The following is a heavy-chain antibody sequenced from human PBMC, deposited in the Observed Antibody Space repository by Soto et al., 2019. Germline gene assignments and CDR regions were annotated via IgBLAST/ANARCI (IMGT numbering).Heavy chain of an antibody. CDR1: GFSCTDHH. J-gene: IGHJ6*03. CDR3: ARNLRLAGYYMDV. CDR2: SRDKINGYTT. Sequence: EVQLVESGGGLVQPGGSLRLSCSASGFSCTDHHMDWVRQAPGKGLEWVGRSRDKINGYTTEYAASVKGRFTISRDESQNSLYLQMNSLKTEDTAMYYCARNLRLAGYYMDVWGKGTTVIVSS. V-gene: IGHV3-72*01. D-gene: IGHD1-1*01.